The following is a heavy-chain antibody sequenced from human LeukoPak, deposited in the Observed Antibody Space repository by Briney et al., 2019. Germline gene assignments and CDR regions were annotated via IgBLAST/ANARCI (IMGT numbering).Heavy chain of an antibody. Sequence: SETLSLTCTVSGGSISSSSHYWGWIRQPPGKGLEWIGSIYYSGNTYHNPSLKSRVTISVDTSKNQFSLKLTSVTAADTAVYYCARGDDRLYNWLDPWGQGTLVTVSS. CDR1: GGSISSSSHY. CDR2: IYYSGNT. D-gene: IGHD3-22*01. CDR3: ARGDDRLYNWLDP. V-gene: IGHV4-39*07. J-gene: IGHJ5*02.